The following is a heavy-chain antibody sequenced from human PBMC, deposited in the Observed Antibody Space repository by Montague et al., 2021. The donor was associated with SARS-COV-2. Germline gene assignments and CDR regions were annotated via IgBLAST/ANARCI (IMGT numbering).Heavy chain of an antibody. D-gene: IGHD6-13*01. CDR1: GFTFSSYG. V-gene: IGHV3-33*01. J-gene: IGHJ6*02. Sequence: SLRLSCAASGFTFSSYGMHWVRQAPGKGLEWVAIIWYDGSKNYYADSVKGRFTISRDNSKNTLYLQMNTLRAEDTAVYYYARDSSSGSDWYYYYGMDVWGQGTTVTVSS. CDR2: IWYDGSKN. CDR3: ARDSSSGSDWYYYYGMDV.